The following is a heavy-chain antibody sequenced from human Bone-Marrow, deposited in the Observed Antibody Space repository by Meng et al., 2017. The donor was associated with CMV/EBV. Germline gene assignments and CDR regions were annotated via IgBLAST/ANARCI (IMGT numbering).Heavy chain of an antibody. D-gene: IGHD5-12*01. CDR3: ASLSGYATYFDY. CDR1: GDSVSSGSYQ. CDR2: ISYSGNT. V-gene: IGHV4-61*01. Sequence: GSLRLSCTVSGDSVSSGSYQWSWIRQPPGTELEWIGYISYSGNTIYNPSLKSRVTISVDTSKNQFSLKLSSVTAADTAVYYCASLSGYATYFDYWGQGTLVTVSS. J-gene: IGHJ4*02.